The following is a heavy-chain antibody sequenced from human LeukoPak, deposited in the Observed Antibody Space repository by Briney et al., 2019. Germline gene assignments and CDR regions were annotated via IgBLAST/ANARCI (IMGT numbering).Heavy chain of an antibody. Sequence: SSETLSLTCTVSGGSISGYFWSWIRQPAGKGLEWIGRIHDNGDSNHNPSLKRRVTMALDTSGNQVSLKLTSVTAADTAVYYCARAPSACGGTCPSDHWGPGTLVTVSS. CDR3: ARAPSACGGTCPSDH. CDR2: IHDNGDS. D-gene: IGHD2-15*01. CDR1: GGSISGYF. J-gene: IGHJ4*02. V-gene: IGHV4-4*07.